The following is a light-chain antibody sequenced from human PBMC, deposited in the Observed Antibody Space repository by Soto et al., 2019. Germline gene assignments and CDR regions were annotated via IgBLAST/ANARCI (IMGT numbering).Light chain of an antibody. CDR1: QVISTS. V-gene: IGKV1-39*01. CDR3: QQSYNSPLT. J-gene: IGKJ1*01. CDR2: GVS. Sequence: DIQLTQSPSFLSPSIGESVTITCRASQVISTSLAWYQQKQGRAPNLLIYGVSTLQVGVPSRFSGSGFGTDFSLTISSLQPADFGTYFCQQSYNSPLTFGQGTKVDIK.